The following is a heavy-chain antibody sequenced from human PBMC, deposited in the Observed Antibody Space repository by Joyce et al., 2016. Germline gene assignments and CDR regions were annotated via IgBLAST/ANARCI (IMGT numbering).Heavy chain of an antibody. J-gene: IGHJ4*02. CDR2: IRKRTDNYAT. Sequence: EVQLVESGGGLVQPGGSLKLSCAVSGFTFSGSAMHWVRQAPGKGLEWVGRIRKRTDNYATAYAASVKGRFTISREDSKNTVYLQMNSLKTEDTAVYYCTRGYGDYVRDYWGQGTLVTVSS. V-gene: IGHV3-73*02. CDR3: TRGYGDYVRDY. CDR1: GFTFSGSA. D-gene: IGHD4-17*01.